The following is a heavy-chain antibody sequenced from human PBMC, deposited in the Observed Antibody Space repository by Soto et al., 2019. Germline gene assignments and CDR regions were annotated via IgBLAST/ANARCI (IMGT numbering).Heavy chain of an antibody. CDR3: AREYYDFWSGYYSEAFDI. Sequence: SVKVSCKASGFTFSNSAIQWMRQARGERLEWIGWIVVGSGNTNYAQRIQERVTIIRDMSTSTSYMELSSLTSEDTAVYYCAREYYDFWSGYYSEAFDIWGQGTMVTGSS. D-gene: IGHD3-3*01. V-gene: IGHV1-58*02. J-gene: IGHJ3*02. CDR1: GFTFSNSA. CDR2: IVVGSGNT.